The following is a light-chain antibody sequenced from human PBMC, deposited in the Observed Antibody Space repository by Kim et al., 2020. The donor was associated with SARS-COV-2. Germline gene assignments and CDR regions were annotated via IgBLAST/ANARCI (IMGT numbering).Light chain of an antibody. V-gene: IGKV1-5*03. CDR3: QQYNSYSHMYT. J-gene: IGKJ2*01. CDR2: KAS. Sequence: SVGDRVTITCRASQSISIWLAWYQQKPGKAPKLLIYKASSLESGVPSRFSGSGSGTEFTLTISSLQPDDFATYYCQQYNSYSHMYTFGQGTKLEIK. CDR1: QSISIW.